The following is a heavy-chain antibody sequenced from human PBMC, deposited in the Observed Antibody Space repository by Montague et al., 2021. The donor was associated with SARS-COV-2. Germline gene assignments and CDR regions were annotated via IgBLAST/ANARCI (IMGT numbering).Heavy chain of an antibody. CDR2: IYYSGST. D-gene: IGHD2-2*02. CDR3: AGRVVVPAAIGHWYFDL. V-gene: IGHV4-39*01. Sequence: SETLSPTCTVSGGSISSSNYYWGWIRQPPGKGLEWIGSIYYSGSTYYXPSLKSRVTIFVDTSKNQFSLKLSSVTAADTAVYYCAGRVVVPAAIGHWYFDLWGRGTLVTVSS. CDR1: GGSISSSNYY. J-gene: IGHJ2*01.